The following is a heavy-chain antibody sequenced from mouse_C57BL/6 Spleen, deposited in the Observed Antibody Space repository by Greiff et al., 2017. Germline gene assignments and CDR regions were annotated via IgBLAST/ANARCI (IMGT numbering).Heavy chain of an antibody. V-gene: IGHV1-81*01. Sequence: VQLQQSGAELARPGASVKLSCKASGYTFTSYGISWVKQRTGQGLEWIGEIYPRSGNTYYNEKFKGKATLTADKSSSTAYLELRSLTSEDSAVYFCARGSYGSSFSWFAYWGQGTLVTVSA. CDR1: GYTFTSYG. CDR2: IYPRSGNT. J-gene: IGHJ3*01. CDR3: ARGSYGSSFSWFAY. D-gene: IGHD1-1*01.